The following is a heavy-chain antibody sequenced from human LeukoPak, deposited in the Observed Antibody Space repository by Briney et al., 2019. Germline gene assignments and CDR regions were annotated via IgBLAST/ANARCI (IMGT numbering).Heavy chain of an antibody. Sequence: SETLSLTCTVSGGSISSSTYYWGWIRQPPGKGLEWIGNIYYSGNTYYNPSLKSRVTISLDTSGNQFSLKLSSVTAADTAVYYCASGYCGGACQLGGLDMWGQGTMVTVSS. CDR3: ASGYCGGACQLGGLDM. CDR2: IYYSGNT. D-gene: IGHD2-21*02. CDR1: GGSISSSTYY. V-gene: IGHV4-39*07. J-gene: IGHJ3*02.